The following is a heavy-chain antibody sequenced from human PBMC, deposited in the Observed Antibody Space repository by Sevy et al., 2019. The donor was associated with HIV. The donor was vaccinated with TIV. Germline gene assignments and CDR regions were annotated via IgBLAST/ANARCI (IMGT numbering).Heavy chain of an antibody. CDR1: GFTFSSYA. CDR2: ISYDGSNK. J-gene: IGHJ6*02. V-gene: IGHV3-30-3*01. Sequence: GGSLRLSCAASGFTFSSYAMHWVRQAPGKGLEWVAVISYDGSNKYYADSVKGRFTISRDNSKNTRYLQMNSLRAEDTAVYYCARDPPVSNYDLYYYGMDVWGQGTTVTVSS. CDR3: ARDPPVSNYDLYYYGMDV. D-gene: IGHD4-4*01.